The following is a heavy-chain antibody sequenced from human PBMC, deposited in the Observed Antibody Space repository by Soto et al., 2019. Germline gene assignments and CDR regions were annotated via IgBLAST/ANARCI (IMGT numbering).Heavy chain of an antibody. V-gene: IGHV3-23*01. J-gene: IGHJ6*02. CDR2: ISGSGGST. D-gene: IGHD1-26*01. CDR1: GFTFSNYA. Sequence: LRLSCAASGFTFSNYAISWVRQAPGKGLEWVSSISGSGGSTYYADSVKGRFTISRDNSKNTSYLQMNSLRAEDTAVYYCATYSGNYERYGVYYGMDVWGQGTTVTVSS. CDR3: ATYSGNYERYGVYYGMDV.